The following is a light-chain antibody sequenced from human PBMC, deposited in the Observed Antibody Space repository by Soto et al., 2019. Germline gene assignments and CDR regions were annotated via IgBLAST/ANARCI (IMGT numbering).Light chain of an antibody. J-gene: IGLJ3*02. CDR1: NIERKS. Sequence: SYELTQPPSVSVAPGQTARITCGGDNIERKSVHWYQQKPGQAPVLVVYYDRDRPSGIPERFSGSNSGNTATLTISRVEAGDEADYYCQVWDSSSDHPGWVFGGGTQLTVL. V-gene: IGLV3-21*02. CDR3: QVWDSSSDHPGWV. CDR2: YDR.